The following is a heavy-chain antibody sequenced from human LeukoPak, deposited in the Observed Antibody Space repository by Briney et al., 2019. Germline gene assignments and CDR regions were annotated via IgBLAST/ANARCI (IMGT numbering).Heavy chain of an antibody. J-gene: IGHJ3*02. V-gene: IGHV3-74*01. CDR2: INSDGSST. CDR3: ARDHVSTPYAFDI. D-gene: IGHD5/OR15-5a*01. Sequence: PGGSPRLSCAASGFTFSSYWMHWARQAPGKGLVWVSRINSDGSSTSYADSVKGRFTISRDNAKNTLYLQMNSLRAEDTAVYYCARDHVSTPYAFDIWGQGTMVTVSS. CDR1: GFTFSSYW.